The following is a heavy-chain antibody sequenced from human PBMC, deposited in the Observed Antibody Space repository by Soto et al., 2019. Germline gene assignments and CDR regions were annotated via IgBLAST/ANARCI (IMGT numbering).Heavy chain of an antibody. J-gene: IGHJ5*01. D-gene: IGHD2-15*01. V-gene: IGHV4-30-4*01. CDR1: GDSISTVDYF. CDR3: ARGRYCLTGRCFPNWFDS. Sequence: QLQVQESGPGLVKPSETLSLTCTVSGDSISTVDYFWAWIRQPPGQALEYIGYIYKSTTTYYNPSFESRVAISLDTSKSQFSLNVTSVTAADTAVYFCARGRYCLTGRCFPNWFDSWGQGTLVTVSS. CDR2: IYKSTTT.